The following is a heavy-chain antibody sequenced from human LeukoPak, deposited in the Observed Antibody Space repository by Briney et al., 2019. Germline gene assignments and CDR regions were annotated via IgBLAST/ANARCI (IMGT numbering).Heavy chain of an antibody. D-gene: IGHD2-2*01. CDR1: GFTFSSYG. Sequence: GGSLRLSCAASGFTFSSYGMHWVRQAPGKGLEWVAVISYDGSNKYYADSVKGRFTISRDNSKNTLYLQKNSLRAEDTAVYYCARGYCSSTSCPNWFDPWGQGTLVTVSS. CDR3: ARGYCSSTSCPNWFDP. CDR2: ISYDGSNK. V-gene: IGHV3-30*03. J-gene: IGHJ5*02.